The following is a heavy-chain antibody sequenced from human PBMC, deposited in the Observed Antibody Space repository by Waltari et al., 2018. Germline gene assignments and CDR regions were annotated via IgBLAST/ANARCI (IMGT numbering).Heavy chain of an antibody. CDR3: ARDRLGDSWELHWYFDL. V-gene: IGHV1-46*01. CDR2: INPSGGST. Sequence: QVQLVQSGAEVKKPGASVKVSCKASGYTFTSYYMHWVRQAPGQGLEWMGIINPSGGSTSYAHKFQGRGTMTRDTSTSTVYMELSSLRSEDTAVYYCARDRLGDSWELHWYFDLWGRGTLVTVSS. CDR1: GYTFTSYY. J-gene: IGHJ2*01. D-gene: IGHD1-26*01.